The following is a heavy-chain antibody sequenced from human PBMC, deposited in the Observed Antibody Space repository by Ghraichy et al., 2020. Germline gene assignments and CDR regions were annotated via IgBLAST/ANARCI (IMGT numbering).Heavy chain of an antibody. CDR2: INPNSGGT. J-gene: IGHJ4*02. D-gene: IGHD5-24*01. CDR3: ARALQTDMATIIGGY. V-gene: IGHV1-2*02. CDR1: GYTFTGYY. Sequence: ASVKVSCKASGYTFTGYYMHWVRQAPGQGLEWMGWINPNSGGTNYAQKFQGRVTMTRDTSISTAYMELSRLRSDDTAVYYCARALQTDMATIIGGYWGQGTLVTVSS.